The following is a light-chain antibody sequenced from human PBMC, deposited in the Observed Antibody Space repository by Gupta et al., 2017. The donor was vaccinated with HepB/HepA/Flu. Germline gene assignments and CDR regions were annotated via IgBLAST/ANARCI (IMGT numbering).Light chain of an antibody. J-gene: IGKJ4*01. CDR3: QQTDSTPLT. V-gene: IGKV1-39*01. CDR1: QSISNY. CDR2: AAS. Sequence: DIQMTQSPSSLSASVGDRVTITCRASQSISNYLNWYQQKPGKAPKLLIYAASSVQSGVPSRFSGSGSGTDFTLTISSLQPEDFATYYCQQTDSTPLTFGGGTKVEIK.